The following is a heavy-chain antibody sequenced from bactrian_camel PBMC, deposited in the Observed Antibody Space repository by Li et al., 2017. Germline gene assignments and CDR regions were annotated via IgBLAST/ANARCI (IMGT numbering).Heavy chain of an antibody. V-gene: IGHV3S55*01. CDR3: AASMTTYGGYGPLSTYEYNY. J-gene: IGHJ4*01. CDR1: GFTYHQHC. CDR2: FDTDGTT. D-gene: IGHD4*01. Sequence: VQLVESGGGSVQAGGSLRLSCVGSGFTYHQHCMAWFRQAPGKERERVATFDTDGTTTYADSVKGRFTVSKDSAKNTLYLQMNSLKPEDTAMYYCAASMTTYGGYGPLSTYEYNYWSQGTQVTVS.